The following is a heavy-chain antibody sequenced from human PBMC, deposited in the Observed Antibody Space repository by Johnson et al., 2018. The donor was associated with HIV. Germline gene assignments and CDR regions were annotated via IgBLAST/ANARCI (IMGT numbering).Heavy chain of an antibody. J-gene: IGHJ3*02. D-gene: IGHD4-17*01. CDR2: IRYDGSNK. CDR1: GFSLNSYD. Sequence: QVQLVESGGGVVQPGGSLRLSCAASGFSLNSYDMHWVRQAPGKGLEWVAFIRYDGSNKYYADSVKGRFTISRDNSKNTLYLQMNSLRAEDTAVYYCARGMTTVTNHDAFDIWGQGTRVTVSS. CDR3: ARGMTTVTNHDAFDI. V-gene: IGHV3-30*02.